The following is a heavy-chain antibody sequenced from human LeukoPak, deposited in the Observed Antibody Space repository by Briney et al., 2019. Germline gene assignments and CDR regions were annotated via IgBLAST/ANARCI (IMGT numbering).Heavy chain of an antibody. D-gene: IGHD3-3*01. CDR2: ISRSSNYI. CDR1: GFTLSSYS. Sequence: GSLRLSCAASGFTLSSYSMNWVRQAPGKGLEWVSSISRSSNYIYYADSVKGRFTISRDNAKNSLYLQMNSLRAEDTAVYYCARDVLRFLEWLSPYYYYYGMDVWGQGTTVTVSS. CDR3: ARDVLRFLEWLSPYYYYYGMDV. V-gene: IGHV3-21*01. J-gene: IGHJ6*02.